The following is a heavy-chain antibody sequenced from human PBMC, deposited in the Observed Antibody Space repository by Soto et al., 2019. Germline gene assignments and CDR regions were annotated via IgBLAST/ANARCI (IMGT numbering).Heavy chain of an antibody. CDR1: GGSISSGDYY. J-gene: IGHJ5*02. D-gene: IGHD1-1*01. CDR2: IYYSGST. V-gene: IGHV4-30-4*01. Sequence: SETLSLTCTVSGGSISSGDYYWSWIRQPPGKGLEWIGYIYYSGSTYYNPSLKSRVTISVDTSKNQFSLKLSSVTAADTAVYYCARLEPRSAWFDPWGQGTLVTVSS. CDR3: ARLEPRSAWFDP.